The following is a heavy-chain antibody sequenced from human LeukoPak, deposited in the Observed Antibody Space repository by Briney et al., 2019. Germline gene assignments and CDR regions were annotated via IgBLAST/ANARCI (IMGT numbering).Heavy chain of an antibody. CDR2: ISSSGSTI. J-gene: IGHJ4*02. Sequence: GGSLRLSCAASGFTFSDYYMSWIRQAPGKGLEWVSYISSSGSTIYYADSVKGRFTISRDNAKNSLYLQMNSLRAEDTAVYYCARTAVVAATPYYFDYWGQGTLVTVSS. V-gene: IGHV3-11*04. CDR1: GFTFSDYY. CDR3: ARTAVVAATPYYFDY. D-gene: IGHD2-15*01.